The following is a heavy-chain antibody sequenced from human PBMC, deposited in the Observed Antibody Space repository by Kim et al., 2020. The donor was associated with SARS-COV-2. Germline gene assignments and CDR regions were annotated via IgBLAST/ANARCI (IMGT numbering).Heavy chain of an antibody. CDR2: ISSSGQTP. CDR3: AKKQIGRSSSDYAFDL. V-gene: IGHV3-23*01. CDR1: GIAFDNYG. Sequence: GGSLRLFCKASGIAFDNYGMSWVRQAPGKGLEWVSRISSSGQTPYYADSVKGRFTISIDNSRNILYLHMNSLRVGDTAQYYCAKKQIGRSSSDYAFDLWG. J-gene: IGHJ3*01. D-gene: IGHD5-12*01.